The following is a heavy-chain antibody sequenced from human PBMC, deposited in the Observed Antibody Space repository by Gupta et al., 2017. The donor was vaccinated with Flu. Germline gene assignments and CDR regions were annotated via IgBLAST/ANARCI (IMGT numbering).Heavy chain of an antibody. J-gene: IGHJ4*02. CDR1: GGSISATW. CDR2: SFASGST. CDR3: AGDAGRSYGAGFHV. D-gene: IGHD5-18*01. Sequence: AHLPESGPGLVKPSETLSLPCTVPGGSISATWWGWIRTPSGKGLEGDWRSFASGSTNYNHSLKSRVTMSIETAKNHISLKLSSVTAADAAVYYCAGDAGRSYGAGFHVWGRGTVVTVSS. V-gene: IGHV4-4*07.